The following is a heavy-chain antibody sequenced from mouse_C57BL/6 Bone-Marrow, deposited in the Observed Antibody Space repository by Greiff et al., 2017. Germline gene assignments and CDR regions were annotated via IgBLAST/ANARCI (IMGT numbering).Heavy chain of an antibody. V-gene: IGHV5-17*01. CDR1: GFTFSDYG. Sequence: EVQVVESGGGLVKPGGSLKLSCAASGFTFSDYGMHWVRQAPEKGLEWVAYISSGSSTIYYADTVKGRFTISRDNAKNTLFLQMTSLRSEDTAMXYCATPYDGYGGFAYWGQGTLVTVSA. CDR2: ISSGSSTI. J-gene: IGHJ3*01. D-gene: IGHD2-3*01. CDR3: ATPYDGYGGFAY.